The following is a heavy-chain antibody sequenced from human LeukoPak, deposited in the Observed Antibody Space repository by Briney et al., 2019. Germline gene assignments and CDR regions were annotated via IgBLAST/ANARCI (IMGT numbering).Heavy chain of an antibody. CDR2: INQDGSEK. Sequence: GGSLRLSCAASDLRFISNWMSGVGKPQGRGWEWVAHINQDGSEKHFVDSVEGRFTISRDNAANSLFLQMNSLRAEDTAVYYCAREYDYGVSRADYWGQGILVTVSS. CDR1: DLRFISNW. V-gene: IGHV3-7*01. J-gene: IGHJ4*02. CDR3: AREYDYGVSRADY. D-gene: IGHD4-17*01.